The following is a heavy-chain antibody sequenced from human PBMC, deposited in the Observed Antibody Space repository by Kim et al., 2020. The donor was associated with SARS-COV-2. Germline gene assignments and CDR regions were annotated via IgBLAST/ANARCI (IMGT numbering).Heavy chain of an antibody. Sequence: SGPTLVKPTQTLTLTCTFFGFSLLSRGMCVTWIRQPPGKALEWLARIDWDDDKYYNTSLKTRLTISKDTSKNQVVLTMTNMDPVHTATYYCARLRGTGTTRSQSCVYYLAVWGKGTTVTVSS. D-gene: IGHD1-7*01. V-gene: IGHV2-70*11. CDR2: IDWDDDK. J-gene: IGHJ6*03. CDR1: GFSLLSRGMC. CDR3: ARLRGTGTTRSQSCVYYLAV.